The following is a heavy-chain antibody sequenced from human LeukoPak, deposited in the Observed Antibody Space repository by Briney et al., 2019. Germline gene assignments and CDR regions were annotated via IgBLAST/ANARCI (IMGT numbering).Heavy chain of an antibody. CDR2: ISGTGGST. Sequence: GGSLRLSCAASGFTLRNYAMSWVRQAPGKGLEWVSSISGTGGSTYYADSVKGRFTISRDNSNNTLFLQMNSLRAEDTAVYYCAKVRTGHYFDYWGQGTLVTVSS. CDR1: GFTLRNYA. J-gene: IGHJ4*02. CDR3: AKVRTGHYFDY. D-gene: IGHD1-1*01. V-gene: IGHV3-23*01.